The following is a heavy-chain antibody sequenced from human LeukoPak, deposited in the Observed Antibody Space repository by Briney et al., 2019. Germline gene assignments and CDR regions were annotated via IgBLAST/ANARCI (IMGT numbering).Heavy chain of an antibody. J-gene: IGHJ6*02. CDR3: ARGRDTAMTYYYYGMDV. CDR1: GGSISSSSYY. Sequence: SSETLSLTCTVSGGSISSSSYYWGWIRQPPGKGLEWIGSIYYSGSTYYNPSLKSRVTISVDTSKNQFSLKLSSVTAADTAVYYCARGRDTAMTYYYYGMDVWGQGTTVTVSS. V-gene: IGHV4-39*01. D-gene: IGHD5-18*01. CDR2: IYYSGST.